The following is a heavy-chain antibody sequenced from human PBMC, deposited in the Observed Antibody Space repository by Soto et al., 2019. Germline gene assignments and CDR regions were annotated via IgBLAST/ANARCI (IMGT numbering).Heavy chain of an antibody. D-gene: IGHD5-18*01. J-gene: IGHJ4*02. CDR3: SSVRTIGYDY. V-gene: IGHV1-8*01. CDR2: MNPNSGNT. Sequence: QVQLVQSGAEVKKPGASVKVSCKASGYTFTSYDINWVRQATGQGLEWMGWMNPNSGNTGYAQKLQGRVTMTRNTSISTAYMELSSLRADDTAVYYCSSVRTIGYDYWGQGTLVTVSS. CDR1: GYTFTSYD.